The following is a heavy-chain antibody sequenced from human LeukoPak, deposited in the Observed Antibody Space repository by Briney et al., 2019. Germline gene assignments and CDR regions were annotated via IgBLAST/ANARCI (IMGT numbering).Heavy chain of an antibody. CDR1: GFTFSSYD. CDR3: ASGRELFTLSY. CDR2: IGTAGDT. Sequence: GGSLRLSCAASGFTFSSYDMHWVRQATGKGLEWVSAIGTAGDTYYPGSVKGRFTISRENAKNSLYLQMNSLRAGDTAVYYCASGRELFTLSYWGQGTLVTVSS. D-gene: IGHD3-10*01. V-gene: IGHV3-13*01. J-gene: IGHJ4*02.